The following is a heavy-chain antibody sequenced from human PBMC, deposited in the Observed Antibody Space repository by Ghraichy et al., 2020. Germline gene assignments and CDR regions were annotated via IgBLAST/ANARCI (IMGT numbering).Heavy chain of an antibody. J-gene: IGHJ5*02. CDR2: FSNNGKT. V-gene: IGHV4-39*01. D-gene: IGHD2-15*01. CDR3: ARLACSGGSGCWFDP. Sequence: SETLSLTCSVSGDSISSSSNYWGWIRQPPGKGLEWIGSFSNNGKTYYNPSLKRRVTISVDTSKNQFSLKVNSVTATDTAVYYCARLACSGGSGCWFDPWGQGTLVTVSS. CDR1: GDSISSSSNY.